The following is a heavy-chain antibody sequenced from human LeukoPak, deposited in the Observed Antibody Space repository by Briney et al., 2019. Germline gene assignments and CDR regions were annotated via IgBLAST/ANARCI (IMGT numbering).Heavy chain of an antibody. D-gene: IGHD3-22*01. Sequence: GGSLRLSCAASGFTVSSNYMSWVRQAPGKGLEWVSVIYSGGSTYYADSVKGRFTISRDNSKNTLYLQMNSLRPDDTAIYFCARQEARNYYYEGLDYWGQGNLVTVSS. J-gene: IGHJ4*02. CDR2: IYSGGST. CDR3: ARQEARNYYYEGLDY. V-gene: IGHV3-53*05. CDR1: GFTVSSNY.